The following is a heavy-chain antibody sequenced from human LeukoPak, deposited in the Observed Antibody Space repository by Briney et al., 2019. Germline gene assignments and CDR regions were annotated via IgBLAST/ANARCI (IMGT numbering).Heavy chain of an antibody. CDR1: GDSVSSNSAA. D-gene: IGHD6-13*01. V-gene: IGHV6-1*01. J-gene: IGHJ4*02. CDR2: TYYRSKWYN. CDR3: ARDRLYSSSWYESGGFDY. Sequence: SQTLSLTCAISGDSVSSNSAAWTWIRQSPSRGLEWLGRTYYRSKWYNDYAVSVKSRITINPDTSKNQFSLQLNSVTPEDTAVYYCARDRLYSSSWYESGGFDYWGQGTLVTVSS.